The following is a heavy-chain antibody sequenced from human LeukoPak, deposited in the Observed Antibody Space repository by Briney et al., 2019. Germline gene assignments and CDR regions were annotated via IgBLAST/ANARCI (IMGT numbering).Heavy chain of an antibody. CDR2: IYYSGST. Sequence: SETLSLTCTVSGGSISSYYWSWIRQPPGKGLEWIGYIYYSGSTNYNPSLKSRVTISVDTSKNQFSLKLSSVTAADTAVYYCARARGVIDYWGQGTLVTVSS. CDR3: ARARGVIDY. CDR1: GGSISSYY. D-gene: IGHD3-10*01. V-gene: IGHV4-59*01. J-gene: IGHJ4*02.